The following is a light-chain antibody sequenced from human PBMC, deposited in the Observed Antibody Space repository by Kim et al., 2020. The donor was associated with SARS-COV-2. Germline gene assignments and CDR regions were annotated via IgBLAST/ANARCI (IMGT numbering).Light chain of an antibody. CDR2: SAS. CDR1: QSVSSNF. V-gene: IGKV3-20*01. Sequence: ENVLTQSPDTLSLSPGERATLSCRASQSVSSNFLAWYQHKTGQAPRLLIYSASSRASGIPDRFSGSGSVTDFTLTISTLEPEDFAVYYCQQYATSPETFGQGTKVDIK. J-gene: IGKJ1*01. CDR3: QQYATSPET.